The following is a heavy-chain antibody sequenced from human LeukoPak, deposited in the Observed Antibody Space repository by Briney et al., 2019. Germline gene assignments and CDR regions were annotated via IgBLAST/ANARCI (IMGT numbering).Heavy chain of an antibody. Sequence: PGGSLRLSCAASGFTFSSYWMHWVRQAPGKGLVGVSRINSDGSSTSYADSVKGRFTISRDNAKNTLYLQMNSLRAEDTAVYYCAGGFPYSGSYYQFDYWGQGTLVTVSS. CDR3: AGGFPYSGSYYQFDY. D-gene: IGHD1-26*01. CDR1: GFTFSSYW. CDR2: INSDGSST. V-gene: IGHV3-74*01. J-gene: IGHJ4*02.